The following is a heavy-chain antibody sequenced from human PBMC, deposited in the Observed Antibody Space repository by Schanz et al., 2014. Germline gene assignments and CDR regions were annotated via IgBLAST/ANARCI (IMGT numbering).Heavy chain of an antibody. V-gene: IGHV3-11*06. CDR2: ISGTTTYT. Sequence: VQLVESGGGLVQPGGSLRLSCAASGFTLSNSDMRWIRQAPGKGLEWVSYISGTTTYTNYADSVKGRFTISRDNSKNTLYLQMNSLRADDTAVYFCARAHGNNWYGKGLDYWGQGTQVTVSS. J-gene: IGHJ4*02. CDR1: GFTLSNSD. D-gene: IGHD1-1*01. CDR3: ARAHGNNWYGKGLDY.